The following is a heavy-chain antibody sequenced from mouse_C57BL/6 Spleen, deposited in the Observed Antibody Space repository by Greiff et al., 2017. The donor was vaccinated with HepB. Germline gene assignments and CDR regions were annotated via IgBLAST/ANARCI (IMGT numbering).Heavy chain of an antibody. D-gene: IGHD2-4*01. CDR1: GYTFTSYW. Sequence: QVQLQQPVAELVKPGASVKLSCKASGYTFTSYWMHWVKQRPGQGLEWIGMIHPNSGSTNYNEKFKSKATLTVDKSSSTAYMQLSSLTSEDSAVYYCARGSDYGEGTFDYWGQGTTLTVSS. CDR3: ARGSDYGEGTFDY. J-gene: IGHJ2*01. V-gene: IGHV1-64*01. CDR2: IHPNSGST.